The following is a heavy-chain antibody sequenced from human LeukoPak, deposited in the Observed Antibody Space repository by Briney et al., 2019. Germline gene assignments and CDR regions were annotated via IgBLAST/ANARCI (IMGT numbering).Heavy chain of an antibody. J-gene: IGHJ4*02. CDR1: GFTFSDFD. V-gene: IGHV3-23*01. D-gene: IGHD4-17*01. CDR2: ISRGGERT. Sequence: GGSLRLSCAASGFTFSDFDMSWVRQAPGKGLEWVSAISRGGERTYYADSVKGRFTISRDNSKNTLYLQMNSLRAEDTAVYYCASPYGGGDYWGQGTLVTVSS. CDR3: ASPYGGGDY.